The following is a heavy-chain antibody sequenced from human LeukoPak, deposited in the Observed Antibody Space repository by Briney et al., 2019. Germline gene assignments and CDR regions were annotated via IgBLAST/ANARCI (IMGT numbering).Heavy chain of an antibody. D-gene: IGHD2-21*02. J-gene: IGHJ4*02. V-gene: IGHV3-74*01. CDR2: ISSDGSSR. CDR1: GFTFSSYW. CDR3: ARLYCGGDCYSSH. Sequence: GGSLRLSCAASGFTFSSYWMHWVRQAPGKGLVWVSRISSDGSSRIYADSVKGRFTISRDNAKNTLYLQMNSLRAEDTAVYYCARLYCGGDCYSSHWGQGTLVTVSS.